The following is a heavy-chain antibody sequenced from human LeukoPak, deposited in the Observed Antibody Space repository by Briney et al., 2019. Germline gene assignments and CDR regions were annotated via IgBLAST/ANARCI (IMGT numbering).Heavy chain of an antibody. CDR2: INPNTGST. V-gene: IGHV1-2*06. Sequence: GASVKVSCKASGYTFTGYFMHWVRQAPGQGLAWMGRINPNTGSTNYAQRFQGRVTLTRDNYIYTAYMELKRLRSDDTAMYYCARGEDSANWGQGTLVIVSS. CDR1: GYTFTGYF. D-gene: IGHD4-11*01. J-gene: IGHJ4*02. CDR3: ARGEDSAN.